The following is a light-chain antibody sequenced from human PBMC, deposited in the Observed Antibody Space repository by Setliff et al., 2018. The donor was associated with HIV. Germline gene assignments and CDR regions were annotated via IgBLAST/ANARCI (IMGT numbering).Light chain of an antibody. CDR3: SSYTSSSTYV. CDR2: DVN. CDR1: SSDVGGYDF. J-gene: IGLJ1*01. V-gene: IGLV2-14*03. Sequence: QSVLAQPASVSGSPGQSITISCTGTSSDVGGYDFVAWYQLHPGKAPKLMIYDVNKRSSGVSNRFSGSKSGDTASLTISGLQAEDEADYFCSSYTSSSTYVFGTGTKV.